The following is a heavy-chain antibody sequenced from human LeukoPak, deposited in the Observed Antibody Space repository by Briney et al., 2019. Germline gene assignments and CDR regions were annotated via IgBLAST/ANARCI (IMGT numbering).Heavy chain of an antibody. V-gene: IGHV3-66*01. J-gene: IGHJ5*02. D-gene: IGHD1-14*01. Sequence: GGSLRLSCAASGFTVSSNYMSWVRQAPGKGLEWVSVIYSGGSTYYADSVKGRFTISRDNSKNTLYLQMNSLRAEDTAVYYCARWNHGFHWFDPWGQGTLVTVSS. CDR1: GFTVSSNY. CDR3: ARWNHGFHWFDP. CDR2: IYSGGST.